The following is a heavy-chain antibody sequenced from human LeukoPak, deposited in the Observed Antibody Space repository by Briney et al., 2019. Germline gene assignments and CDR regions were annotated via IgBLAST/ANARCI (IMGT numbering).Heavy chain of an antibody. V-gene: IGHV4-30-2*01. Sequence: PSETLSLTCAVSGGSISSGGYSWSWIRQPPGKGLEWIGYIYHSGSTYYNPSLKSRVTISVDRSKNQFSLKLSSVTAADTAVYYCARVALYYDFWRGETTRYYFDYWGQGTLVTVSS. CDR3: ARVALYYDFWRGETTRYYFDY. CDR2: IYHSGST. D-gene: IGHD3-3*01. J-gene: IGHJ4*02. CDR1: GGSISSGGYS.